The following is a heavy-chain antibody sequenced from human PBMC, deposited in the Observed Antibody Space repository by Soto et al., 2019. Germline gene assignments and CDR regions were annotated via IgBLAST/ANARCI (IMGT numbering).Heavy chain of an antibody. CDR2: IIPIFGTA. D-gene: IGHD3-3*01. CDR3: AREVGAYYDFWSGYSPRPREDYYGMDV. V-gene: IGHV1-69*01. J-gene: IGHJ6*02. Sequence: QVQLVQSGAEVKKPGSSVKVSCKASGGTFSSYAISWVRQAPGQGLEWMGGIIPIFGTANYAQKFQGRVTITADESTSTAYMELSSLRSEDTAVYYCAREVGAYYDFWSGYSPRPREDYYGMDVWGQGTTVTVSS. CDR1: GGTFSSYA.